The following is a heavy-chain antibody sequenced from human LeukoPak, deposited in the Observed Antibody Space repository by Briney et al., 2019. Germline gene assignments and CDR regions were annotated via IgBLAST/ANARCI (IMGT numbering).Heavy chain of an antibody. J-gene: IGHJ4*02. CDR1: GFTFSSYS. CDR2: ISSSSSYI. D-gene: IGHD2-15*01. Sequence: EGSLRLSCAASGFTFSSYSMNWVRQAPGKGLEWVSSISSSSSYIYYADSVKGRFTISRDNAKNSLYLQMNSLRAEDTAVYYCASDIVVVVAAGNYWGQGTLVTVSS. CDR3: ASDIVVVVAAGNY. V-gene: IGHV3-21*01.